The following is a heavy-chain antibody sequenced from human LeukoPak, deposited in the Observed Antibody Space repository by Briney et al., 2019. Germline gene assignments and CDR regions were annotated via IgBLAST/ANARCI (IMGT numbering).Heavy chain of an antibody. CDR3: ARQVGRWLQASALDFDY. Sequence: GESLKISCKGSGYSFTSYWIGWVRQMPGKGLEWMGIIYPGDSDTRYSPSFQGQVTISADKSISTAYLQWSSLKASDTAMYYCARQVGRWLQASALDFDYWGQGTLVTVSS. CDR2: IYPGDSDT. V-gene: IGHV5-51*01. D-gene: IGHD5-24*01. J-gene: IGHJ4*02. CDR1: GYSFTSYW.